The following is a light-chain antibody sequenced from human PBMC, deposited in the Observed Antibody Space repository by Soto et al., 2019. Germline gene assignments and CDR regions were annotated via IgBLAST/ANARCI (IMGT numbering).Light chain of an antibody. V-gene: IGLV2-23*02. CDR2: EVS. Sequence: QSVRTQPASVSGSPGQSITISCTVGSYNFVSWYQQHPGKAPKVLIYEVSKRPSGVSDRFSGSKSGNTASLTISGLQAEDEADYYCCSDAGRSTYVFGTGTKVTVL. CDR1: GSYNF. J-gene: IGLJ1*01. CDR3: CSDAGRSTYV.